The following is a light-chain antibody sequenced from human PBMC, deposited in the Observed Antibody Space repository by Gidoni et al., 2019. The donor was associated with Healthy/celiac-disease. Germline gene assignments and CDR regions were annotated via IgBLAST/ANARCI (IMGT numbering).Light chain of an antibody. Sequence: QSALTQPASVSGSPGQSITISCTGTSSDVGGYNYVSWYQQNPGKAPKLMIYEVSNRPSGVSNRFSGSKSGNTASLTISGLQAEDEADYYCSSYTSSSTPFVFGTGTKVTVL. CDR3: SSYTSSSTPFV. CDR1: SSDVGGYNY. J-gene: IGLJ1*01. V-gene: IGLV2-14*01. CDR2: EVS.